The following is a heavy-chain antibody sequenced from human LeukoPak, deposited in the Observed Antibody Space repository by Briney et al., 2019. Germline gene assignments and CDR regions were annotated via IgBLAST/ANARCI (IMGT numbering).Heavy chain of an antibody. V-gene: IGHV3-23*01. CDR3: ASWPNMIAAAGTIPV. D-gene: IGHD6-13*01. Sequence: PGGSLRLSCAASGFTFSSYAMSWVRQAPGKGLEWVSAISGSGGSTYYADSVKGRFTISRDNSKNTLYLQMNSLRAEDTAVYYCASWPNMIAAAGTIPVWGQGTMVTVSS. CDR1: GFTFSSYA. J-gene: IGHJ3*01. CDR2: ISGSGGST.